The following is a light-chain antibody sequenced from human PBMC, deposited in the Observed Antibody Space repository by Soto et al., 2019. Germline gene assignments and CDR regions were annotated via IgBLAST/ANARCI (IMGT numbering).Light chain of an antibody. CDR1: QSVSSSY. Sequence: EIVLTQSPGTLSLSPGERATLSCRASQSVSSSYLAWYQQKPGQAPRLLIYGASSRATGIPDRFSGSGSGTDFPLTISRREPEDFEVYYCQQYGSSPRTFGQGTKVEIK. CDR2: GAS. J-gene: IGKJ1*01. CDR3: QQYGSSPRT. V-gene: IGKV3-20*01.